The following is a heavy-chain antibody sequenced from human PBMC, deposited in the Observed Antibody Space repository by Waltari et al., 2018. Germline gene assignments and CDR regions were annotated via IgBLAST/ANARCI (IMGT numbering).Heavy chain of an antibody. CDR2: IIPILGIA. Sequence: QVQLVQSGAEVKKPGSSVKVSCKASGGTCSSYALSWVRPAPGQGLEWMGGIIPILGIANYAQKFQGRVTITADKSTSTAYMELSSLRSEDTAVYYCARYTAMVTGVMGFDYWGQGTLVTVSS. CDR3: ARYTAMVTGVMGFDY. V-gene: IGHV1-69*10. D-gene: IGHD5-18*01. J-gene: IGHJ4*02. CDR1: GGTCSSYA.